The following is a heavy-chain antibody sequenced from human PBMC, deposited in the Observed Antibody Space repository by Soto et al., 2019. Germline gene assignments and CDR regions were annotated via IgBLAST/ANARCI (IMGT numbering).Heavy chain of an antibody. J-gene: IGHJ4*02. CDR2: ITGGGGSK. CDR1: GCTFSSYA. D-gene: IGHD2-2*01. CDR3: AKDAHIVVVPAAIGN. V-gene: IGHV3-23*01. Sequence: GGSLRLSCAASGCTFSSYAMSWVRQAPGKGLEWVSVITGGGGSKYYANSVKGRFTISRDNSKNTLYLQMNSLRAEDTAVYYCAKDAHIVVVPAAIGNWGQGTLVTVSS.